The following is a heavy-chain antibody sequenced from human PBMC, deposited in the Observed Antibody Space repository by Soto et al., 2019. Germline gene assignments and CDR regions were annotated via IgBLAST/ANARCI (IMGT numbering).Heavy chain of an antibody. CDR1: GFTFTRYS. V-gene: IGHV3-21*01. J-gene: IGHJ4*02. CDR2: ISSTTNYI. Sequence: RGSLRLSCAASGFTFTRYSMNWVRQAPGKGLEWVSSISSTTNYIYYADSMKGRFTVSRDNAKNSVCLEMNSLSAEDTALYYCARESEDLTSNFDYWGQGTLVTVSS. CDR3: ARESEDLTSNFDY.